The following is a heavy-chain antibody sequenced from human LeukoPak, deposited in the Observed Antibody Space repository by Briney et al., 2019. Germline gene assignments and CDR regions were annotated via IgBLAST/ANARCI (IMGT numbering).Heavy chain of an antibody. CDR1: GFTFSSNH. J-gene: IGHJ3*02. V-gene: IGHV3-53*01. CDR2: IYSGGST. Sequence: GGSLRLSCAASGFTFSSNHMSWVRQAPGKGLEGVSVIYSGGSTYYSDSVTGRFTISRDNSKNTLYLQMNSLRAEDTAVYYCARDHITMVRGVIYDAFDIWGQGTMVTVSS. CDR3: ARDHITMVRGVIYDAFDI. D-gene: IGHD3-10*01.